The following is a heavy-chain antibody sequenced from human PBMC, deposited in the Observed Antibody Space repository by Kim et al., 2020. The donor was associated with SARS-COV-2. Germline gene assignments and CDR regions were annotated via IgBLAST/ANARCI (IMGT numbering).Heavy chain of an antibody. Sequence: SETLSLTCTVSGGSISNYYWSWIRQPPGKGLEWIGYIYYSGSTKYNPSLKSRVTSSVDRSKNQFSLKLSSVTAADTAVYYCARAPHDYGDYSWFDPWGQGTLVTVSS. D-gene: IGHD4-17*01. J-gene: IGHJ5*02. CDR3: ARAPHDYGDYSWFDP. CDR2: IYYSGST. V-gene: IGHV4-59*13. CDR1: GGSISNYY.